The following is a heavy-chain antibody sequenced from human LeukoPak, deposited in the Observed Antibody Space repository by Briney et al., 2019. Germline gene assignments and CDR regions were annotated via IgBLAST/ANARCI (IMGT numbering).Heavy chain of an antibody. D-gene: IGHD2-15*01. CDR2: IYYSGST. CDR1: GGSISSSSYY. CDR3: AGRNRYCSGGSCDY. J-gene: IGHJ4*02. Sequence: SETLSLTCTVSGGSISSSSYYWGWIRQPPGKGLEWIGSIYYSGSTYYNPSLKSRVTISVDTSKNQFSLKLSSVTAADTAVYYCAGRNRYCSGGSCDYWGQGTLATVSS. V-gene: IGHV4-39*01.